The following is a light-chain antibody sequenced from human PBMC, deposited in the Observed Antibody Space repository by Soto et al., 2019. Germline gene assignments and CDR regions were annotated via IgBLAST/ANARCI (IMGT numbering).Light chain of an antibody. CDR2: YDS. CDR3: QVWDSSSDLYV. V-gene: IGLV3-21*04. Sequence: SYELTQPPSLSVAPGKTARITCGGNNIGSKHVHWYQQKPGQAPVLVIYYDSDRPSGIAERFSGSNSGNTATLTISRVDAGDEADYYCQVWDSSSDLYVVGPGTKLTVL. J-gene: IGLJ1*01. CDR1: NIGSKH.